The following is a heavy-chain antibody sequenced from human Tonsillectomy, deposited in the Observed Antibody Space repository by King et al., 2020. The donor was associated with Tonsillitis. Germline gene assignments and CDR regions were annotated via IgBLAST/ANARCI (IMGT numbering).Heavy chain of an antibody. CDR1: GFTFSDYY. Sequence: LVESGGGLVKPGGSLRLSCAASGFTFSDYYMSWIRQAPGKGLAWVSYISSSSSTIYYADSVKGRFTISRDNAKNSLFLQMNSLRAEDTAVYYCARAGYCSSTTCYNYNYYYMDVWGKGTTVTVSS. CDR2: ISSSSSTI. J-gene: IGHJ6*03. D-gene: IGHD2-2*01. CDR3: ARAGYCSSTTCYNYNYYYMDV. V-gene: IGHV3-11*01.